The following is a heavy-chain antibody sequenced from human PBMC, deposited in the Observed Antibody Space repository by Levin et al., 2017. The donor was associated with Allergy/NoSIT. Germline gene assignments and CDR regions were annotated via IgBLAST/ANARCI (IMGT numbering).Heavy chain of an antibody. J-gene: IGHJ5*02. CDR3: ARGNGICSGGSCYGFRWFDP. CDR1: GGSFSGYY. Sequence: SETLSLTCAVYGGSFSGYYWSWIRQPPGKGLEWIGEINHSGSTNYNPSLKSRVTISVDTSKNQFSLKLSSVTAADTAVYYCARGNGICSGGSCYGFRWFDPWGQGTLVTVSS. V-gene: IGHV4-34*01. D-gene: IGHD2-15*01. CDR2: INHSGST.